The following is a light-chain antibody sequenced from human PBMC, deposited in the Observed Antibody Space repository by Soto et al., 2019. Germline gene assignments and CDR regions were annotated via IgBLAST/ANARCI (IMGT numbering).Light chain of an antibody. CDR1: QTISSW. J-gene: IGKJ1*01. CDR3: QHYKSYSEA. Sequence: DVQMTQSPSTLSGSVGDRVTITCRACQTISSWLAWYQQKPGKAPKPLIYKASTLKSGVPSRFSGSGSGTEFTLTISSLQPDDFATYYCQHYKSYSEAFGQGTKVDIK. CDR2: KAS. V-gene: IGKV1-5*03.